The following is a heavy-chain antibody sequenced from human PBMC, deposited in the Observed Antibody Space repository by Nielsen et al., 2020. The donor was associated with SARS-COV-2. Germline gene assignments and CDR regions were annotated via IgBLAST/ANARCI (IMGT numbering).Heavy chain of an antibody. CDR2: ISSSSSYI. J-gene: IGHJ6*02. V-gene: IGHV3-21*01. D-gene: IGHD2-2*01. Sequence: QAPGKGLEWVSSISSSSSYIYYADSVKGRFTISRDNAKNSLYLQMNSLRAEDTAVYYCAKDAAIVVVPAATNGMDVWGQGTTVTVSS. CDR3: AKDAAIVVVPAATNGMDV.